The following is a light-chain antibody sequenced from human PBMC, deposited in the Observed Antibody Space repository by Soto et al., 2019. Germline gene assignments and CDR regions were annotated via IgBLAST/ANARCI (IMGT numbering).Light chain of an antibody. CDR1: NRDVGGYNY. CDR3: SSYTTSNTRQIV. V-gene: IGLV2-14*03. CDR2: DVS. Sequence: QSVLTQPASVSGSPGQSITLSCTGTNRDVGGYNYVSWYQHHPGKAPKLMIYDVSNRPSGVSNRFSGSKSGNTASLTISGLQPEDEDDYYCSSYTTSNTRQIVFGTGTKVTVL. J-gene: IGLJ1*01.